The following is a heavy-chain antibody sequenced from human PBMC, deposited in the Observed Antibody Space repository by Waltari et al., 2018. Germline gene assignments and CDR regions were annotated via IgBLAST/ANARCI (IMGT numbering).Heavy chain of an antibody. Sequence: QVQLVQSGAEVQKPGASVTVSCKVSGYTLTALSMPWVRPPPGKGLEWMGGCDPEDGETIYAQKFQGRVTMTEDTSTDTAYMELSSLRSEDTAVYYCATDRAVTTLSGAFDIWGQGTMVTVSS. V-gene: IGHV1-24*01. J-gene: IGHJ3*02. D-gene: IGHD4-17*01. CDR3: ATDRAVTTLSGAFDI. CDR2: CDPEDGET. CDR1: GYTLTALS.